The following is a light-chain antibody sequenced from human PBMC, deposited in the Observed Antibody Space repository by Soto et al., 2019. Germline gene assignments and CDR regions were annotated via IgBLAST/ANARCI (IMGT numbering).Light chain of an antibody. V-gene: IGKV3-15*01. CDR3: QQYNNWPRV. Sequence: EIVMTQSPATLSVSPGERATLSCRASQSVSSNLAWYQQKPGQAPRLLIYGASTRATGIPARFSGSGSGTEFTLTISSLQSEDFAVYYCQQYNNWPRVFGQGTKV. CDR2: GAS. CDR1: QSVSSN. J-gene: IGKJ1*01.